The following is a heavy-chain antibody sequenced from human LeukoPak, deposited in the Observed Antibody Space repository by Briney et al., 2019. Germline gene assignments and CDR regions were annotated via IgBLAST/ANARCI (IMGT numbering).Heavy chain of an antibody. D-gene: IGHD3-22*01. Sequence: GGSLRLSCAASGFTFSSYGTHWVRQAPGKGLEWVAVIWYDGSNKYYADSVKGRFTISRDNSKNTLYLQMNSLRAEDTAVYYCARANYDSSGYYYSRVWGYYFDYWGQGTLVTVSS. J-gene: IGHJ4*02. CDR3: ARANYDSSGYYYSRVWGYYFDY. V-gene: IGHV3-33*01. CDR1: GFTFSSYG. CDR2: IWYDGSNK.